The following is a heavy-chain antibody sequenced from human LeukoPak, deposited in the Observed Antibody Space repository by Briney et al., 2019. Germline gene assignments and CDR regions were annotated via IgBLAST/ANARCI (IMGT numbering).Heavy chain of an antibody. CDR1: GFTSGIYA. Sequence: GGSLRLSCAASGFTSGIYAVSWVRQAPGKGLEWVSSISSSSYIYYADSVKGRFTISRDNAKNSLYLQMNSLRAEDTAVYYCARESYGMDVWGQGTTVTVSS. CDR3: ARESYGMDV. CDR2: ISSSSYI. J-gene: IGHJ6*02. V-gene: IGHV3-21*01.